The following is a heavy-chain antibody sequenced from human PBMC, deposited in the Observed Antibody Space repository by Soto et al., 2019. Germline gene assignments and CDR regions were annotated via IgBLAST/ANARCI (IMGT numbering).Heavy chain of an antibody. CDR1: GYTFTSYD. CDR3: ARGRYYDISNWFDP. CDR2: MNPNSGNT. J-gene: IGHJ5*02. V-gene: IGHV1-8*02. Sequence: ASVQVSCKSSGYTFTSYDINWVRQAPGQGLEWMGWMNPNSGNTGYAQKFQGRVTMTRNTSISTAYMELSSLRSEDTAVYYCARGRYYDISNWFDPWGQGTLVTVS. D-gene: IGHD3-9*01.